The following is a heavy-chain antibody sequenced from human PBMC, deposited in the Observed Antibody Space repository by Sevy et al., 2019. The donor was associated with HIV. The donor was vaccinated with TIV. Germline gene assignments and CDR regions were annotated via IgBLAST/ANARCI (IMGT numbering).Heavy chain of an antibody. D-gene: IGHD3-16*01. CDR3: AGGDTTMITDLDY. V-gene: IGHV3-23*01. CDR1: GLTLTTTG. J-gene: IGHJ4*02. CDR2: ITSDGTT. Sequence: GGSLRLSCAASGLTLTTTGMSWVRPAPGKGLEWVAGITSDGTTYYADSVRDRFTVSRDNSKNTLYHQLNSLRADDTAVFYCAGGDTTMITDLDYWGQGTLVTVSS.